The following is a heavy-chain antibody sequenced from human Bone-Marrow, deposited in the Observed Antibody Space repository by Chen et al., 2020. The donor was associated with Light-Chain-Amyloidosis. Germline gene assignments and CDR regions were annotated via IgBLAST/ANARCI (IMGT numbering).Heavy chain of an antibody. Sequence: QPQLQESGPGLVKPSETLSLTCTVSGDSISTDVYYWAWVRQPPGKELGWIGSIYSIGNTYYRPSFESRVLISVDTAKNRFSLKLRSVTAADTAVYYCARHHFREADLFDLCGQGALVTVSS. CDR1: GDSISTDVYY. CDR2: IYSIGNT. CDR3: ARHHFREADLFDL. J-gene: IGHJ4*02. V-gene: IGHV4-39*01. D-gene: IGHD3-3*02.